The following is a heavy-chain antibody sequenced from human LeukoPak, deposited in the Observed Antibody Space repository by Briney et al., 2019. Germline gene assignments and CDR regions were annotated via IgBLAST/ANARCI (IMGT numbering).Heavy chain of an antibody. D-gene: IGHD6-13*01. V-gene: IGHV4-59*01. Sequence: SETLSLTCTVSGGSISSYYWSWSRQPPGKGLEWIGYIYYSGSTNYNPSLKSRVTISVDTSKNQFSLKLSSVTAADTAVYYCARGVEAAAGYDAFDIWGQGTMVTVSS. CDR1: GGSISSYY. J-gene: IGHJ3*02. CDR2: IYYSGST. CDR3: ARGVEAAAGYDAFDI.